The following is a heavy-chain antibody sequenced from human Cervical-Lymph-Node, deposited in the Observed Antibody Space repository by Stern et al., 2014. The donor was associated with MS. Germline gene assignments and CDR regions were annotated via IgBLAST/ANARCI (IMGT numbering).Heavy chain of an antibody. CDR1: GGTFNNYA. CDR2: TTPIFDAT. Sequence: QVQLVQSGAEVKMPGSSVKVSCKTSGGTFNNYAISWVRQAPGQGLEWMGGTTPIFDATNYAQKLQGRITITADESTRTAYMELSSVRSDDTAMYYCARGDSEAPIYYFDYWGQGTLVTVSS. CDR3: ARGDSEAPIYYFDY. V-gene: IGHV1-69*01. J-gene: IGHJ4*02. D-gene: IGHD2-21*01.